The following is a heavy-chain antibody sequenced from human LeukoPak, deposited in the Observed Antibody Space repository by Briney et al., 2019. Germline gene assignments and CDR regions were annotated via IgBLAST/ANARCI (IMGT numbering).Heavy chain of an antibody. CDR2: ISAYNGNT. CDR3: ARRGEYCSSTSCYTNWFDP. J-gene: IGHJ5*02. CDR1: GYTFTSYG. D-gene: IGHD2-2*02. V-gene: IGHV1-18*01. Sequence: ASVKVSCKASGYTFTSYGISWVRQAPGQGLEWMGWISAYNGNTNYAQKLQGRVTMTTDTSTSTAYMELRSLRSDDTAVYYCARRGEYCSSTSCYTNWFDPWGQGTLVTVSS.